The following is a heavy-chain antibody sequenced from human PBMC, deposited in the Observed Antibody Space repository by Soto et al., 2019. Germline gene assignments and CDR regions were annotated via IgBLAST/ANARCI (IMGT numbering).Heavy chain of an antibody. Sequence: GASVKVSCKASGYTFTNYAIHWVRQAPGQRLEWMGWINAGNGNTKHSQKFQGRVTITRDTSASTAYMELSSLRSEDTAVYYCARPPLGALGPYYMDVWGKGTTVTVSS. CDR3: ARPPLGALGPYYMDV. D-gene: IGHD3-16*01. J-gene: IGHJ6*03. CDR2: INAGNGNT. CDR1: GYTFTNYA. V-gene: IGHV1-3*01.